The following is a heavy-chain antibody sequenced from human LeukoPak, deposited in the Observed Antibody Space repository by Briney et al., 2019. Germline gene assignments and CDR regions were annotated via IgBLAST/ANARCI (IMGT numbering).Heavy chain of an antibody. Sequence: GGSLRLSCAASGFTFSSYSMNWVRQAPGKGLEWVSSISSSSSYIYYADSVKGGFTISRDNAKKSLYMQMNSLRADDTAVYYCARGDYDILPGLYYFDYWGQGTLVTVSS. V-gene: IGHV3-21*01. CDR3: ARGDYDILPGLYYFDY. CDR2: ISSSSSYI. D-gene: IGHD3-9*01. CDR1: GFTFSSYS. J-gene: IGHJ4*02.